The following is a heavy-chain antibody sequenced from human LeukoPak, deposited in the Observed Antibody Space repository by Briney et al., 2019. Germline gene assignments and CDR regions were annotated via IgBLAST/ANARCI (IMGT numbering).Heavy chain of an antibody. D-gene: IGHD2-21*02. Sequence: GGSLRLSRAASGFTFSGSAMHWVRQASGKGLEWVGRIRSKANSYATAYAASVKGRFTISRDDSKNTAYLQMNSLKTEDTAVYYCTRRGGDWVMDVWGKGTTVTVSS. J-gene: IGHJ6*03. CDR1: GFTFSGSA. V-gene: IGHV3-73*01. CDR2: IRSKANSYAT. CDR3: TRRGGDWVMDV.